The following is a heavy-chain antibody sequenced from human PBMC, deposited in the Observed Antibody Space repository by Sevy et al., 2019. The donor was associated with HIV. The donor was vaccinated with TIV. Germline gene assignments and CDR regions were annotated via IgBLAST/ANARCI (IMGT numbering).Heavy chain of an antibody. CDR3: ARDPNIQGHPETYSWLEP. J-gene: IGHJ5*02. V-gene: IGHV1-18*01. Sequence: ASVKVSCQTSGYIFNTYGIAWVRQAPGQGLEWMGWISTYNGETDFAPRFQDRVTLTTDTSTSTAYMELRNLRSDDTAMYYCARDPNIQGHPETYSWLEPWGQGTLVTVSS. CDR2: ISTYNGET. CDR1: GYIFNTYG.